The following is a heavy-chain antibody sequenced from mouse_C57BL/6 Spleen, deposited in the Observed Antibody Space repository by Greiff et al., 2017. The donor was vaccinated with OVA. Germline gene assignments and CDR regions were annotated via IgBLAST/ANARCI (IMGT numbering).Heavy chain of an antibody. CDR2: IDPSDSYT. J-gene: IGHJ2*01. V-gene: IGHV1-69*01. CDR3: ARCGYYFDY. Sequence: QVQLKQPGAELVMPGASVKLSCKASGYTFTSYWMQWVKQRPGQGLEWIGEIDPSDSYTNYNQKFKGKSTLTVDKSSSTAYMQLSSLTSEDSAVYYRARCGYYFDYWGQGTTLTVSS. CDR1: GYTFTSYW.